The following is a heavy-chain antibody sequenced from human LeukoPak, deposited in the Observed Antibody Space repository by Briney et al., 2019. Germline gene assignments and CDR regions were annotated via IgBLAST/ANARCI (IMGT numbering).Heavy chain of an antibody. Sequence: TSETLSLTCAVYGGSFSGYYWSWIRQPPGKGLEWIGEINHSGSTNYNPSLKSRVTISVDTSKNQFSLKLSSVTAADTAVYYCARAWIQLVSSFYRRTYYQHGMDVWGQGTTVTVSS. J-gene: IGHJ6*02. CDR2: INHSGST. CDR1: GGSFSGYY. V-gene: IGHV4-34*01. D-gene: IGHD5-18*01. CDR3: ARAWIQLVSSFYRRTYYQHGMDV.